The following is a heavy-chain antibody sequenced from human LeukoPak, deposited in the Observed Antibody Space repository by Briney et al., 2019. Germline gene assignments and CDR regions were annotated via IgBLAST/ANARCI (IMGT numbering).Heavy chain of an antibody. CDR3: AKAPYDTSGFSSPNYFDY. V-gene: IGHV3-23*01. CDR2: ITASGVTT. J-gene: IGHJ4*02. D-gene: IGHD3-22*01. Sequence: GGSLRLSCAASGFTFSNYAMSWVRQAPGKGLEWISTITASGVTTYYADSVKGRFTISRDNSKSTLFLQMNSLRAEDTAVYYCAKAPYDTSGFSSPNYFDYWGQGTLVTVSS. CDR1: GFTFSNYA.